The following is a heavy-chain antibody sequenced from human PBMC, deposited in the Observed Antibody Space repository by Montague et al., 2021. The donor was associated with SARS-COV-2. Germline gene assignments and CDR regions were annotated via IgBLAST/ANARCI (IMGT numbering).Heavy chain of an antibody. CDR1: GGSISSHNYY. Sequence: SETQSLTCTVSGGSISSHNYYWDWIRQPPGKGLEWIGSIYDSGSTYYNPSLKSRVTISVDTSKNHFSLKLNSVTAADTAFYYCARRGRKLLPVATTIGGFDIWGQGTMVTVSS. V-gene: IGHV4-39*02. J-gene: IGHJ3*02. D-gene: IGHD1-26*01. CDR2: IYDSGST. CDR3: ARRGRKLLPVATTIGGFDI.